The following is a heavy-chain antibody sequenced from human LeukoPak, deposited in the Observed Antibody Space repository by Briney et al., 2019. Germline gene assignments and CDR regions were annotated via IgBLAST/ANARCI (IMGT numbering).Heavy chain of an antibody. V-gene: IGHV3-30-3*01. Sequence: GGSLRLSCAASGFTFSSYAMHWVRQAPGTGLEWVAVISYDGSNKYYADSVKGRFTISRDNSKNTLYLQMNSLRAEDTAVYYCAREGRLSSWYDTLADRVYYFDYWGQGTLVTVSS. J-gene: IGHJ4*02. CDR1: GFTFSSYA. CDR3: AREGRLSSWYDTLADRVYYFDY. D-gene: IGHD6-13*01. CDR2: ISYDGSNK.